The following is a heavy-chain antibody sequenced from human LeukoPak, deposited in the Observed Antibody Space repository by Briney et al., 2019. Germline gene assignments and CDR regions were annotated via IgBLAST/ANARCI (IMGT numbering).Heavy chain of an antibody. D-gene: IGHD6-19*01. V-gene: IGHV4-34*01. J-gene: IGHJ6*03. Sequence: SETLSLTCAVYGGPFSGYYWSWIRQPPGKGLEWIGEINHSGSTNYNPSLKSRVTISVDTSKNQFSLKLSSVTAADTAVYYCARFPQWLVQNYYYMDVWGKGTTVTVSS. CDR1: GGPFSGYY. CDR2: INHSGST. CDR3: ARFPQWLVQNYYYMDV.